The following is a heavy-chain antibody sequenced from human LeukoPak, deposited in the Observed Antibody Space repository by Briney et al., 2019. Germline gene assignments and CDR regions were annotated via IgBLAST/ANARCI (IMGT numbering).Heavy chain of an antibody. J-gene: IGHJ4*02. CDR1: AFTFSTYA. CDR3: ARDRAWNYFDY. Sequence: GGSLRLSCAASAFTFSTYAMHWIRQAPGKGLEWVAIISNDGSRKYYAHSVEGRFTISRDNSKNTLYLQMDSLRAEDTAVYYCARDRAWNYFDYWGQGTLVTVSS. CDR2: ISNDGSRK. D-gene: IGHD3-3*01. V-gene: IGHV3-30*04.